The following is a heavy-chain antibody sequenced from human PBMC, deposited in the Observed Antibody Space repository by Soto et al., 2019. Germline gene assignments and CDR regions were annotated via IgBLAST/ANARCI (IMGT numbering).Heavy chain of an antibody. Sequence: GGSLRLSCAASGFTFSSYGMHWVRQAPGKGLEWVAVISYDGSNKYYADSVKGRFTISRDNSKNTLYLQMNSLRAEDTAVYYCAKDQYSSGWGYYYYYYMDVWGKGTTVTVSS. CDR3: AKDQYSSGWGYYYYYYMDV. J-gene: IGHJ6*03. V-gene: IGHV3-30*18. CDR1: GFTFSSYG. CDR2: ISYDGSNK. D-gene: IGHD6-19*01.